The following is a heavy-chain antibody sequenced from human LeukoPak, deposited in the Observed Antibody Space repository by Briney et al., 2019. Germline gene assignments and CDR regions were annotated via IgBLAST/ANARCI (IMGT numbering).Heavy chain of an antibody. V-gene: IGHV1-46*01. CDR1: GYTFTSYY. CDR2: INPSGGST. Sequence: GASVKVSCKASGYTFTSYYMHWVRQAPGQVLEWMGIINPSGGSTSYAQKFQGRVTMTRDTSISTAYMELSRLRSDDTAVYYCARAQNDFSSGYYLSYWGQGTLVTVSS. J-gene: IGHJ4*02. CDR3: ARAQNDFSSGYYLSY. D-gene: IGHD3-3*01.